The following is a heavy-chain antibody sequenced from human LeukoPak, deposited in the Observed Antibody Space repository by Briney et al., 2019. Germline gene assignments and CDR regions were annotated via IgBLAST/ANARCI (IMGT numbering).Heavy chain of an antibody. CDR1: GYTFTSYG. Sequence: GASVKVSCKASGYTFTSYGISWVRQAPGKGLEWVAVISYDGSNKYYADSVKGRFTISRDNSKNTLYLQMNSLRAEDTAVYYCARHDARYGMDVWGQGTTVTVSS. D-gene: IGHD1-1*01. V-gene: IGHV3-30-3*01. CDR2: ISYDGSNK. J-gene: IGHJ6*02. CDR3: ARHDARYGMDV.